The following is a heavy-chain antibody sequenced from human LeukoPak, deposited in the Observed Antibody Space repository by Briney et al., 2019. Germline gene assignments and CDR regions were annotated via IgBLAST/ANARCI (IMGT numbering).Heavy chain of an antibody. CDR1: GGSFSGYY. CDR2: INHSGST. D-gene: IGHD6-19*01. J-gene: IGHJ4*02. V-gene: IGHV4-34*01. CDR3: ARGRGGRGMWLVPFDY. Sequence: SETLSLTCAVYGGSFSGYYWSWIRQPPGKGLEWIGEINHSGSTNYNPSLKSRVTISVDTSKDQFSLKLSSVTAADTAVYYCARGRGGRGMWLVPFDYWGQGTLVTVSS.